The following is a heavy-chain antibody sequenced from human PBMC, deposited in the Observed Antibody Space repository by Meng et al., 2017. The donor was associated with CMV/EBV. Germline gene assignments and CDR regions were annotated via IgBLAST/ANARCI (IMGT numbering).Heavy chain of an antibody. J-gene: IGHJ4*02. V-gene: IGHV4-4*07. CDR2: IYTSGST. Sequence: QVQLQESGPVRGKPSETLSLTCTVSGGSISSYYWGWIRQPAGKGLEWIGRIYTSGSTNYNPSLKSRVTMSVDTSKNQFSLKLSSVTAADTAVYYCARDSSGWYPHFDYWGQGTLVTVSS. CDR3: ARDSSGWYPHFDY. D-gene: IGHD6-19*01. CDR1: GGSISSYY.